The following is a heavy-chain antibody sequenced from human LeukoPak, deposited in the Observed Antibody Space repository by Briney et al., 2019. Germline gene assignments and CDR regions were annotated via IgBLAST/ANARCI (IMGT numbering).Heavy chain of an antibody. CDR2: IIPIFGTA. CDR1: GGTFSSYA. CDR3: ARDQTDEGYFDY. J-gene: IGHJ4*02. Sequence: SVKVSCKASGGTFSSYAISWVRQAPGQGLEWMGGIIPIFGTANYAQKFQGRVTITADESTSTAYMELSSLRSEDTAVYYCARDQTDEGYFDYWGQGTLVTVSS. V-gene: IGHV1-69*13.